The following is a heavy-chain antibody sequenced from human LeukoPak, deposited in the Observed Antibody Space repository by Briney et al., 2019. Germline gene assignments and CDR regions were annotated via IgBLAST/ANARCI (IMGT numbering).Heavy chain of an antibody. V-gene: IGHV3-23*01. D-gene: IGHD6-19*01. J-gene: IGHJ4*02. CDR1: GFTFSSYV. CDR3: AKAYSSGWYRGGFY. CDR2: ISGSGGST. Sequence: GGSLRLSCAASGFTFSSYVMSWVRQAPGKGLEWVSAISGSGGSTYYADSVKGRFTISRDNSKNTLYLQMNSLRAEDTAVYYCAKAYSSGWYRGGFYWGQGTLVTVSS.